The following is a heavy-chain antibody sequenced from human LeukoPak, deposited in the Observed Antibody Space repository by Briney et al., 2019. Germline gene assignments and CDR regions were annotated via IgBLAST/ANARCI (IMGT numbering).Heavy chain of an antibody. CDR1: GYSFTNYW. V-gene: IGHV5-51*01. CDR2: IYPGDSDT. D-gene: IGHD3-22*01. Sequence: GESLKISCKGSGYSFTNYWIGWVRQMPGKGLEWMGIIYPGDSDTRYSPSFQGQVTISADKSISTAYLQWSSLKASDTAMYYCARHPPLSYDSSGYPDYWGQGTLVTVSS. CDR3: ARHPPLSYDSSGYPDY. J-gene: IGHJ4*02.